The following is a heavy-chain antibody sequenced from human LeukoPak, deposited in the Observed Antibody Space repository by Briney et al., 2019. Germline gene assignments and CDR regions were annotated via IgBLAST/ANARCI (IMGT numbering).Heavy chain of an antibody. J-gene: IGHJ4*02. CDR2: IRQDGSEK. CDR3: ARSYFEY. V-gene: IGHV3-7*03. Sequence: GGSLRLSCAGSGFTFSSYWMHWVRQAPGKGLEWVANIRQDGSEKYYVDSVKGRFTISRDNAKNALYLQMNSLRAEDTAVYYCARSYFEYWGQGTLVTVSS. CDR1: GFTFSSYW.